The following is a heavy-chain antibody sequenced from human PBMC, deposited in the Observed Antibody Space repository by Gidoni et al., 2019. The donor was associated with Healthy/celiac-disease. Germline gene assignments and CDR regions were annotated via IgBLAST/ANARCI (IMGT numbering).Heavy chain of an antibody. D-gene: IGHD3-16*01. J-gene: IGHJ2*01. CDR2: IIPTFGTA. CDR1: GSTFSSYA. V-gene: IGHV1-69*15. CDR3: ARWGTVGGFDL. Sequence: QVQLVQSRAEVKKPGSSVKVSCKASGSTFSSYAISWVRQAPGQGLEWTGRIIPTFGTANYAQKFQGRVTMTADESTSTDYMELSSVRSEDTAVYYCARWGTVGGFDLWGRGTLVTVSS.